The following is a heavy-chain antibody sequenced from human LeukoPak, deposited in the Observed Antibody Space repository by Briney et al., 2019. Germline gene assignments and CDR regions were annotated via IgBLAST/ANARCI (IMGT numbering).Heavy chain of an antibody. CDR2: ISAYNGNT. J-gene: IGHJ4*02. Sequence: ASVTVSCKASGYTFTSYGISWVRQAPGQGLEWMGWISAYNGNTNYAQKLQGRVTMTTDTSTSTAYMELRSLRSDDTAVYYCARDLGVYYDSSGYDYWGQGTLVTVSS. CDR1: GYTFTSYG. V-gene: IGHV1-18*01. D-gene: IGHD3-22*01. CDR3: ARDLGVYYDSSGYDY.